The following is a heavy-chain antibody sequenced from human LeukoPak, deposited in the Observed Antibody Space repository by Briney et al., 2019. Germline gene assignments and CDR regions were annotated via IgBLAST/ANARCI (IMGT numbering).Heavy chain of an antibody. J-gene: IGHJ3*02. CDR3: ARAYYYDSSGYYYVGDAFDI. Sequence: KTSETLSLTCTVSGGSISSYYWSWIRQPPGKGLEWIGYIYYSGSTNYNPSLKSRVTISVDTSKNQFSLKLSSVTAADTAVYYCARAYYYDSSGYYYVGDAFDIWGQGTMVTVSS. CDR1: GGSISSYY. CDR2: IYYSGST. V-gene: IGHV4-59*12. D-gene: IGHD3-22*01.